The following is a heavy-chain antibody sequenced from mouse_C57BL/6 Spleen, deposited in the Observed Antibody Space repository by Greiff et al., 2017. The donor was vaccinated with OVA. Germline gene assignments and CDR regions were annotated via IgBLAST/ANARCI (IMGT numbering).Heavy chain of an antibody. V-gene: IGHV1-49*01. CDR1: YFAFMASA. CDR2: FTMYSDAT. J-gene: IGHJ2*01. D-gene: IGHD2-3*01. Sequence: QVQLQQSGAELVRPGSSVKLSRKDSYFAFMASAMHWVKQRPGHGLEWIGSFTMYSDATEYSENFKGKATLTANTSSSTAYMELSSLTSEDSAVYYWAVDGWDYWGQGTTLTVSS. CDR3: AVDGWDY.